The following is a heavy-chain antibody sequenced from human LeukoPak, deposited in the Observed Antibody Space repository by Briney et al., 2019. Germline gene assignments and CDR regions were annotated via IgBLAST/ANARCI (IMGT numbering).Heavy chain of an antibody. CDR1: GGSISSGDYY. CDR3: ARVTYKTTRYFDY. Sequence: SETLSLTCTVSGGSISSGDYYWSWIRQPPGKGLEWIGYIYYSGSTNYNPSLKSRVTISVDTSKNQFSLKLSSVTAADTAVYYCARVTYKTTRYFDYWGQGTLVTVSS. V-gene: IGHV4-30-4*08. D-gene: IGHD1-14*01. J-gene: IGHJ4*02. CDR2: IYYSGST.